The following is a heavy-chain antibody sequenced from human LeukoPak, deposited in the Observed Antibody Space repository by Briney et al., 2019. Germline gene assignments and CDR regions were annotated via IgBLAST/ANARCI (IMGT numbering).Heavy chain of an antibody. CDR3: AGLNYYYDSSGYRSYFDY. Sequence: SETLSLTCTVSGGSISSYYWSWIRQPPGKGLEWIGYIYYSGSTNYNPPLKSRVTISVDTSKNQFSLKLSSVTAADTAVYYCAGLNYYYDSSGYRSYFDYWGQGTLVTVSS. D-gene: IGHD3-22*01. CDR1: GGSISSYY. J-gene: IGHJ4*02. CDR2: IYYSGST. V-gene: IGHV4-59*01.